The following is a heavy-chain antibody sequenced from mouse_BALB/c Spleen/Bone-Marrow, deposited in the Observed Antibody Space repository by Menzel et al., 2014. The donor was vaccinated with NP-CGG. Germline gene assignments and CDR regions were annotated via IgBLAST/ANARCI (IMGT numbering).Heavy chain of an antibody. J-gene: IGHJ2*01. CDR2: IYYSGTI. CDR1: GISITTGNYR. D-gene: IGHD2-1*01. CDR3: ARYGNYFDC. V-gene: IGHV3-5*02. Sequence: EVKLQESGPGLVKPSQTVSLTCTVTGISITTGNYRWSWFRQFPGNKLEWIGYIYYSGTITYNPSLTSRTTITRDTSKNQFFLEMNSLTAEDTATYYCARYGNYFDCWCQGTTLTVSS.